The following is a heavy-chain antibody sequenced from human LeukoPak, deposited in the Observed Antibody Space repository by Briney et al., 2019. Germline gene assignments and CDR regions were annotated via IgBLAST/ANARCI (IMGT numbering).Heavy chain of an antibody. J-gene: IGHJ2*01. CDR1: GFTASTYY. V-gene: IGHV3-53*01. Sequence: GGSLRLSCAASGFTASTYYMNWVRQAPGKGLEWVSIIYSGGTKYYAASVKGRFTISRDTSKNTLSLQMNSLRAEDTAVYFCARVGDHFHWNLDLWGRGTLVTVSS. CDR2: IYSGGTK. D-gene: IGHD3-3*02. CDR3: ARVGDHFHWNLDL.